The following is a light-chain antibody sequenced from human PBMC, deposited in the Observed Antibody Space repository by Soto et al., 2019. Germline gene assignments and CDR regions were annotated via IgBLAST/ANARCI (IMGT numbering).Light chain of an antibody. Sequence: EIVLTQSPGTLSLSPGERATLSCRASQSVSSNYLAWYQQKPGQAPRLLIYGASRGAAGIPDRVSGSGSGTDFTLTNNRLEPEDFAVYFCQQYGRSPMFTFGQGTKLEIK. CDR2: GAS. CDR1: QSVSSNY. CDR3: QQYGRSPMFT. J-gene: IGKJ2*01. V-gene: IGKV3-20*01.